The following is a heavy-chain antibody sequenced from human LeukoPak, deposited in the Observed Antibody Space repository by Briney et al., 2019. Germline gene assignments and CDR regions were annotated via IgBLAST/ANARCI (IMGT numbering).Heavy chain of an antibody. CDR2: ISRSSSYI. V-gene: IGHV3-21*01. CDR3: ARVEESASFDP. Sequence: GGSLRLSCAASGFTVSSNYMIWVRQASGKGLEWVSSISRSSSYIYYADSLKGRFTISRDNAKNSLYLQMNSLRAEDTAVYYCARVEESASFDPWGQGTLVTVSS. J-gene: IGHJ5*02. D-gene: IGHD3-3*01. CDR1: GFTVSSNY.